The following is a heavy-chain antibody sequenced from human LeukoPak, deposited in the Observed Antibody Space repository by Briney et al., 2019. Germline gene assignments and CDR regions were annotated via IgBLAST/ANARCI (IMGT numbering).Heavy chain of an antibody. CDR3: ARHGTSYGYGGEKYYFDY. Sequence: PSETLSLTCTVSGGSISSSSYYWGWIRQPPGKGLEWIGGIYYSGSTYYNPSLKSRVTISVDTSKNQFSLKLSSVTAADTAVYYCARHGTSYGYGGEKYYFDYWGQGTLVTVSS. CDR1: GGSISSSSYY. J-gene: IGHJ4*02. D-gene: IGHD5-18*01. CDR2: IYYSGST. V-gene: IGHV4-39*01.